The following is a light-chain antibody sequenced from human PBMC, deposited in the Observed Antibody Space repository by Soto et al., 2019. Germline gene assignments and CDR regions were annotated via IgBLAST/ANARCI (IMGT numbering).Light chain of an antibody. CDR3: QQRSDWGT. V-gene: IGKV3-11*01. J-gene: IGKJ1*01. Sequence: DIVLTQSPATLSLSPGERATLSCRASQNVYSYVAWYQQKIGQAPRLLIYDVSIRATGIPDRFSGSGSGTDFTLTISSLEAEDFAVYFCQQRSDWGTFGQGTKVDIK. CDR1: QNVYSY. CDR2: DVS.